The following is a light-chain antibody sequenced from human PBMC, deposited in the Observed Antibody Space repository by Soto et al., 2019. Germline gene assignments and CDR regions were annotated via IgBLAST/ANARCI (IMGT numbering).Light chain of an antibody. CDR2: DAS. CDR3: LQVDNYPLT. J-gene: IGKJ4*01. Sequence: IQLTQSPSSLSASVGDRVTLTCRASQAINRALAWSQQRPGKPPKVLIYDASILESGVPSRFSGSGSGTDFTLTISSLQPEDFATYYCLQVDNYPLTFGGGTKVEIK. V-gene: IGKV1D-13*01. CDR1: QAINRA.